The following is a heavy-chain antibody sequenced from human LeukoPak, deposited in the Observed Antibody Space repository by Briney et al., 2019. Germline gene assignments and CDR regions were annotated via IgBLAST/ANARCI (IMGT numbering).Heavy chain of an antibody. V-gene: IGHV1-18*01. Sequence: ASVKVSCKASGYTFTSYGISWVRQAPGHGLEGRGWFAAYNGNTNYAQRLQGRVTMTTDTSTSTASMELRSLRSDDTAVYYCARDLGVLMVYDRPYYFDYWGQGTLVTVSS. J-gene: IGHJ4*02. CDR1: GYTFTSYG. D-gene: IGHD2-8*01. CDR3: ARDLGVLMVYDRPYYFDY. CDR2: FAAYNGNT.